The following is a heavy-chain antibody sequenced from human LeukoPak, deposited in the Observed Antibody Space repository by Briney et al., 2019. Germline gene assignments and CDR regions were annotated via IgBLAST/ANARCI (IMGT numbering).Heavy chain of an antibody. CDR3: ARDPIAVAGLRFDY. J-gene: IGHJ4*02. V-gene: IGHV3-7*01. CDR1: GFTLSSAW. CDR2: IKHDGSEK. D-gene: IGHD6-19*01. Sequence: GGSLRLSCVASGFTLSSAWMSWVRQAPGKGLERVANIKHDGSEKYYVDSVKGRFTSSRDNAKNSLYLQMNSLRAEDTAVYYCARDPIAVAGLRFDYWGQGTLVTVSS.